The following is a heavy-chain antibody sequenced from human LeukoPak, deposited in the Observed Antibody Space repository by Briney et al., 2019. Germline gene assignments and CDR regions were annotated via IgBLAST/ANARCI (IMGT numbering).Heavy chain of an antibody. CDR1: GYTFTSYY. CDR3: ARVGRSGTTRGTFDY. V-gene: IGHV1-46*01. D-gene: IGHD1-1*01. CDR2: INPSGGST. J-gene: IGHJ4*02. Sequence: GASVKVSCKASGYTFTSYYMHWVRQAPGQGLEWMGIINPSGGSTSYAQKFQGRVTMTRDMSTSTVYMELSSLRSEDTAVYYCARVGRSGTTRGTFDYWGQGTLVTVSS.